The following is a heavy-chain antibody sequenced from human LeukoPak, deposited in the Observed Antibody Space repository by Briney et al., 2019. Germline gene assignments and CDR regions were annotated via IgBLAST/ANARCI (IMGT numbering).Heavy chain of an antibody. CDR1: GFIFNNYG. Sequence: GGSLRLSCAASGFIFNNYGLIWVHQAPGKGLEWVSAISNDGGGTTYADFVKGRFTISRDNSRNTLFLQMNSLRGDDTALYYCAKGGSGYFLDLWGQGTLVTVSS. CDR2: ISNDGGGT. D-gene: IGHD3-22*01. J-gene: IGHJ5*02. V-gene: IGHV3-23*01. CDR3: AKGGSGYFLDL.